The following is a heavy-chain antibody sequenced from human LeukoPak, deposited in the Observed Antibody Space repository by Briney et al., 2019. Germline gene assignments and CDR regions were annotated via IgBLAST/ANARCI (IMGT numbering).Heavy chain of an antibody. V-gene: IGHV1-8*03. CDR3: ARRLVGSLDYYYMDV. J-gene: IGHJ6*03. D-gene: IGHD1-1*01. CDR2: MNPNSGNT. CDR1: GYTFTSYD. Sequence: ASVKVSCKASGYTFTSYDINWVRQATVQGLEWMGWMNPNSGNTGYAQKFQGRVTITRNTSISTAYMELSSLRSEDTAVYYCARRLVGSLDYYYMDVWGKGTTVTVSS.